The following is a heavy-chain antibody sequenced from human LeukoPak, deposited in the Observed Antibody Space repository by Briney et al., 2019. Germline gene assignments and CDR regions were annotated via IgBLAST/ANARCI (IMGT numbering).Heavy chain of an antibody. CDR3: ARALGYSSSWYYFDY. D-gene: IGHD6-13*01. J-gene: IGHJ4*02. CDR2: VYYSGST. Sequence: SETLSLTCTVSGGSISSSSYYWGWIRQPPGKGLEWIGSVYYSGSTYYNPSLKSRVTISVDTSKNQFSLKLSSVTAADTAVYYCARALGYSSSWYYFDYWGQGTLVTVSS. CDR1: GGSISSSSYY. V-gene: IGHV4-39*07.